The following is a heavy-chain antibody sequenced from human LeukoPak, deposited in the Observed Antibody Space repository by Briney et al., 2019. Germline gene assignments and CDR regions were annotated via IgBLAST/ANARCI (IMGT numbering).Heavy chain of an antibody. V-gene: IGHV3-74*01. D-gene: IGHD3-16*01. Sequence: GGSLRLSCAASGFAFSSNWMHWVRQTPGKGLVWVSRITSDGSTTWYADSVKGRFTVSRDNAKNTLFLEMNSLRDEDTAVYYCAGDYIWGRLFWGQGTLVTVSS. J-gene: IGHJ4*01. CDR2: ITSDGSTT. CDR3: AGDYIWGRLF. CDR1: GFAFSSNW.